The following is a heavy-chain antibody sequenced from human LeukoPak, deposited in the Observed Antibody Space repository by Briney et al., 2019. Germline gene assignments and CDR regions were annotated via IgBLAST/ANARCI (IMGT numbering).Heavy chain of an antibody. CDR1: GFTFSSYA. Sequence: GGSLRLSCTVSGFTFSSYAMHWVRQAPGKGLEWVAVISYDGSNKYYADSVKGRFTISRDNSKNTLYLQMNSLRAEDTAVYYCARGRRNTMVRGVIIAHDYWGQGTLVTVSS. CDR3: ARGRRNTMVRGVIIAHDY. V-gene: IGHV3-30*04. D-gene: IGHD3-10*01. J-gene: IGHJ4*02. CDR2: ISYDGSNK.